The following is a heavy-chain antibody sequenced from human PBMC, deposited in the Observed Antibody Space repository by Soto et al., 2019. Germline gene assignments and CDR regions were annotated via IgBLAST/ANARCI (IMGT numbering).Heavy chain of an antibody. CDR3: AKTFGDDWDSHYFDS. V-gene: IGHV3-72*01. Sequence: EVQLVESGGGLVQPGGSLRLSCAASGFTFSDHYMDWVRQAPGKGLEWVGRIRNKPNSYTIEYAASVKGRFTISRDDSKNSLYLQMNSLKTEDTAVYYCAKTFGDDWDSHYFDSCGQGTLVTVSS. J-gene: IGHJ4*02. CDR2: IRNKPNSYTI. D-gene: IGHD3-9*01. CDR1: GFTFSDHY.